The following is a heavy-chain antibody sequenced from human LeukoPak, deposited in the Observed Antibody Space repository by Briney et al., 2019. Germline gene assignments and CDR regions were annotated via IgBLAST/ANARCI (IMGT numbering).Heavy chain of an antibody. V-gene: IGHV3-43D*03. CDR1: GFTFDDYA. D-gene: IGHD6-13*01. CDR3: AKSGGSSWSGVDY. CDR2: ISWDGGST. J-gene: IGHJ4*02. Sequence: GGTLRLSCAASGFTFDDYAMHWVRQAPGKGLEWVSLISWDGGSTYYADSVKGRFTISRDNSKNSLYLQMNSLRAEDTALYYCAKSGGSSWSGVDYWGQGTLVTVSS.